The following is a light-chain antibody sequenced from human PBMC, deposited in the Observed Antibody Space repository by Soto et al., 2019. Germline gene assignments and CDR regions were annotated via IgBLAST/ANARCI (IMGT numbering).Light chain of an antibody. CDR2: GNS. V-gene: IGLV1-40*01. J-gene: IGLJ2*01. Sequence: QSVLTQPPSVSGAPGQRVTISCTGSSSNIGAGYDVHWYQQLPGTAPKLLIYGNSNRPSGVPDRFSGSKSGTSASLAIIGLQAEDEADYYCQSYDSSLSAHVVFGGGTKVTVL. CDR3: QSYDSSLSAHVV. CDR1: SSNIGAGYD.